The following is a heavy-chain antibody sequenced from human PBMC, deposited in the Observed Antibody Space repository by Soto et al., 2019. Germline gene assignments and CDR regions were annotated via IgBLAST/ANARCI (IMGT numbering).Heavy chain of an antibody. D-gene: IGHD3-9*01. Sequence: GGSLRLSCAASGFTFSSYDMHWVRQATGKGLEWVSAIGTAGDTYYPGSVKGRFTISRENAKNSLYLQMNSLRAGDTAVYYCARESPTYDILTGYYDSWGQGTLVTVSS. CDR2: IGTAGDT. J-gene: IGHJ5*01. CDR1: GFTFSSYD. V-gene: IGHV3-13*01. CDR3: ARESPTYDILTGYYDS.